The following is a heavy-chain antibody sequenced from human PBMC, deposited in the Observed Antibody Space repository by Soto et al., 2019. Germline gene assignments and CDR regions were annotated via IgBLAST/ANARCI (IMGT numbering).Heavy chain of an antibody. V-gene: IGHV1-69*06. CDR3: AKDGLAAAGYFDY. CDR2: IIPIFGTA. Sequence: SVKVSRKASGGTFSSYAISWVRQAPGQGLEWMGGIIPIFGTANYAQKFQGRVTITADKSTSTAYMELSSLRSEDTAVYYCAKDGLAAAGYFDYWGQGTLVTVSS. J-gene: IGHJ4*02. CDR1: GGTFSSYA. D-gene: IGHD6-13*01.